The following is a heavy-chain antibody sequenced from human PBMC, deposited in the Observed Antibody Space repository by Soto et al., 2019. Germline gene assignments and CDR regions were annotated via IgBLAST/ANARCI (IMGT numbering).Heavy chain of an antibody. CDR1: GFTLSESS. Sequence: ASVKVSCKVSGFTLSESSMHWVRQAPGKGLEWMGGFDPEDGGTIYAQKFQGRLTMTEDTSTDTAYMELSSLRSEDTAVYYCATGVRGYSYGSIDFWGQGTLVTVSS. CDR2: FDPEDGGT. J-gene: IGHJ4*02. D-gene: IGHD5-18*01. V-gene: IGHV1-24*01. CDR3: ATGVRGYSYGSIDF.